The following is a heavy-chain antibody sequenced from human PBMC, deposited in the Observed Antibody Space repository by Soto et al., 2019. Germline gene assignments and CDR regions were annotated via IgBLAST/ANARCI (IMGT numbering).Heavy chain of an antibody. V-gene: IGHV3-66*01. CDR2: IYSGGST. Sequence: GGSLRLSCAASGFTVSSNYMSWVRQAPGKGLEWVSVIYSGGSTYYADSVKGGFTISRDNSKNTLYLQMNSLRAEDTAVYYCARDLIIGDYYMDVWGKGTTVTVSS. CDR1: GFTVSSNY. CDR3: ARDLIIGDYYMDV. J-gene: IGHJ6*03.